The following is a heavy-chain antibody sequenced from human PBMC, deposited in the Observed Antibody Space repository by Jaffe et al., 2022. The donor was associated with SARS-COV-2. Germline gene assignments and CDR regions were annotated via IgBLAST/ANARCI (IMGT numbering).Heavy chain of an antibody. J-gene: IGHJ6*02. CDR2: IYYSGST. Sequence: QVQLQESGPGLVKPSQTLSLTCTVSGGSISSGGYYWSWIRQHPGKGLEWIGYIYYSGSTYYNPSLKSRVTISVDTSKNQFSLKLSSVTAADTAVYYCARAPRLTIFGVVSRSGMDVWGQGTTVTVSS. V-gene: IGHV4-31*03. CDR1: GGSISSGGYY. CDR3: ARAPRLTIFGVVSRSGMDV. D-gene: IGHD3-3*01.